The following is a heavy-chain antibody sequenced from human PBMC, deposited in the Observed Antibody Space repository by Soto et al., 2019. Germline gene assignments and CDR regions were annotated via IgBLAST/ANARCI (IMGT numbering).Heavy chain of an antibody. Sequence: QVHLVQSGAEVKKPGASVKVSCKASGYTFTNYDINWVRQAPGQGLEWMGWISTYTGNTNYAQKLQGRDTMTTDTSTSTAYMELRSLRSDDTAVYYGARGYYYGSGRPTPGGMDVWGQGTTVTVSS. V-gene: IGHV1-18*01. CDR3: ARGYYYGSGRPTPGGMDV. CDR1: GYTFTNYD. CDR2: ISTYTGNT. J-gene: IGHJ6*02. D-gene: IGHD3-10*01.